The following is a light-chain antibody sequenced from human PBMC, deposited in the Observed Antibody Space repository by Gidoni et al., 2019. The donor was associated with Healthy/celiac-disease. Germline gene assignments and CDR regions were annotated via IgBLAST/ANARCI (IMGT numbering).Light chain of an antibody. CDR3: QQRSNWSFT. J-gene: IGKJ4*01. CDR1: QSVSSY. Sequence: IVLTQSPATLSLSPGERATLSCRASQSVSSYLAWYHQKPGQAPRLLIYDASNRATGIPARCSGSGAGTDFTLTISSLEPEDVAVYYCQQRSNWSFTFGGGTKVEIK. CDR2: DAS. V-gene: IGKV3-11*01.